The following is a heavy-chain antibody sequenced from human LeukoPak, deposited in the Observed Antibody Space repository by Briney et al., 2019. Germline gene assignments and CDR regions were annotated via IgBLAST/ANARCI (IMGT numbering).Heavy chain of an antibody. CDR2: IKQDGSEK. V-gene: IGHV3-7*01. CDR1: GFTFSSYW. J-gene: IGHJ6*02. CDR3: ASFWGSRESDWLRDGVDV. D-gene: IGHD2-21*02. Sequence: GGSLRLSCAASGFTFSSYWMSWVRQAPGKGLEWVANIKQDGSEKYYVDSVKGRFTISRDNAKNSLYLQMNSLSAEDTAVYYCASFWGSRESDWLRDGVDVRGQGTTVTVSS.